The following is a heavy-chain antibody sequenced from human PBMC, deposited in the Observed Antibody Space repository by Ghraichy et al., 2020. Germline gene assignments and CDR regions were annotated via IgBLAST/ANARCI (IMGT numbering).Heavy chain of an antibody. Sequence: SETLSLTCTVSGYSISSGYYWGWIRQPPGKGLEWIGSIYHSGSTYYNPSLKSRVTISVDTSKNQFSLKLSSVTAADTAVYYCARDGIAAAGTELQGAFDIWGQGTMVTVSS. D-gene: IGHD6-13*01. CDR3: ARDGIAAAGTELQGAFDI. J-gene: IGHJ3*02. CDR2: IYHSGST. CDR1: GYSISSGYY. V-gene: IGHV4-38-2*02.